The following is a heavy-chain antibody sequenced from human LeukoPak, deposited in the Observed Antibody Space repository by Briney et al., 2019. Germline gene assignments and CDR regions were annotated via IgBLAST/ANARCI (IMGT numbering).Heavy chain of an antibody. V-gene: IGHV4-59*02. CDR3: ARGGYCSGGSCETWFDP. CDR2: IYYSGST. Sequence: KPSETLSLTCTVSGASVTTYYWIWIRQPPGKGLEWITYIYYSGSTDYNPSLKSRVTISVDTSKNQFSLKLSSVTAADTAVYYCARGGYCSGGSCETWFDPWGQGTLVTVSS. J-gene: IGHJ5*02. D-gene: IGHD2-15*01. CDR1: GASVTTYY.